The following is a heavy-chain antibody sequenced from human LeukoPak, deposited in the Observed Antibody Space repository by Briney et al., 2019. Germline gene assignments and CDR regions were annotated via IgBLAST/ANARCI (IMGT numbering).Heavy chain of an antibody. V-gene: IGHV3-21*04. CDR2: ISPGSSHI. CDR3: ARIPASSSGAFDI. D-gene: IGHD6-13*01. CDR1: GFTFDSYA. J-gene: IGHJ3*02. Sequence: PGGSLRLSCAASGFTFDSYALTWVRQAPGKGLEWVSTISPGSSHIFYADSAKGRFTISRDNAKNSLYLQMNSLRVEDTAIYYCARIPASSSGAFDIWGQGTMVTVSS.